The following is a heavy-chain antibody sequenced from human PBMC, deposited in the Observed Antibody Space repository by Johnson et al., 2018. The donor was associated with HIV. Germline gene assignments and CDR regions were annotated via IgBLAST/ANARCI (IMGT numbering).Heavy chain of an antibody. D-gene: IGHD1-26*01. V-gene: IGHV3-20*04. CDR2: INWSGGGT. CDR3: AKDEFKWELLHI. J-gene: IGHJ3*02. Sequence: VQLVESGGGVVRPGESLRISCVASGFKFYEYDVSWVRQVPGKGLEWVSGINWSGGGTVYADSVKGRVTISRDNSKNTLYLQMNSLRAEDTAVYYCAKDEFKWELLHIWGQGTMVTVSS. CDR1: GFKFYEYD.